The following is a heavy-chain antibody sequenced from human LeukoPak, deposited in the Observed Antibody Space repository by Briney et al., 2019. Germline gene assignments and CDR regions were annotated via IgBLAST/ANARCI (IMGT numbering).Heavy chain of an antibody. V-gene: IGHV3-53*01. CDR1: GFTFSDYY. CDR3: ARGYTFDY. D-gene: IGHD1-14*01. Sequence: PGGSLRLSCAASGFTFSDYYMSWVRQAPGKGLEWVSVIYSGGSTYYADSVKGRFTISRDNSKNTLYLQMNSLRAEDTAVYYCARGYTFDYWGQGTLVTVSS. CDR2: IYSGGST. J-gene: IGHJ4*02.